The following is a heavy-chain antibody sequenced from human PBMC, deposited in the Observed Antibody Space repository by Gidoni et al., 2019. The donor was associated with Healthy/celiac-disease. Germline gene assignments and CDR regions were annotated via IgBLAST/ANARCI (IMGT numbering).Heavy chain of an antibody. CDR3: ARRGTIFGVVNAYWYFDL. CDR2: IYHSGST. CDR1: GGSLSSSNW. J-gene: IGHJ2*01. V-gene: IGHV4-4*02. Sequence: QVQLQESGPGLVKPSGTLSLTCAVSGGSLSSSNWWSWVRQPPGKGLEWIGEIYHSGSTNYNPSLKSRVTISVDKSKNQFSLKLSSVTAADTAVYYCARRGTIFGVVNAYWYFDLWGRGTLVTVSS. D-gene: IGHD3-3*01.